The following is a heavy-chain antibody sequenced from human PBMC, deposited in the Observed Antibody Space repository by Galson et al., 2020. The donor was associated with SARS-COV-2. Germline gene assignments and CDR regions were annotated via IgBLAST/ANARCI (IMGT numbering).Heavy chain of an antibody. CDR1: GFTFSNAW. V-gene: IGHV3-15*01. CDR3: TTGYDSSGYSPVGY. J-gene: IGHJ4*02. Sequence: GGSLRLSCAASGFTFSNAWMNWVRQAPGKGLEWVGRIQSKTDGGTTDYAAPVKGRFTISRDDSKNTLYLQMNSLKTEDTAVYYCTTGYDSSGYSPVGYWGQGTLVTVSS. D-gene: IGHD3-22*01. CDR2: IQSKTDGGTT.